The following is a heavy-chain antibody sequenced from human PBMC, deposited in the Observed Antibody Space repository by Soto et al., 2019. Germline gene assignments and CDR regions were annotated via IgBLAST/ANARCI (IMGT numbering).Heavy chain of an antibody. CDR2: MNPNSGNT. Sequence: QVQLVQSGAEVKKPGASVKVSCKASGYTFTSYDINWVRQATGQGLEWMGWMNPNSGNTGYAQKFQGRVTMTRNTSISTAYMELSSLRSEDTAVYYCARGWVIEVAADWYFDLWGRGTLVTVSS. V-gene: IGHV1-8*01. CDR3: ARGWVIEVAADWYFDL. D-gene: IGHD6-19*01. CDR1: GYTFTSYD. J-gene: IGHJ2*01.